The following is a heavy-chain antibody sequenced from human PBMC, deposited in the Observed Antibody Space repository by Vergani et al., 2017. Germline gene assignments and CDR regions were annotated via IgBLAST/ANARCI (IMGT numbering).Heavy chain of an antibody. J-gene: IGHJ4*02. D-gene: IGHD2-2*01. CDR3: AKDQHPYQLEIGPDY. V-gene: IGHV3-9*01. CDR1: GFTFDDYA. CDR2: ISWNSGSI. Sequence: EVQLVESGGGLVQPGRSLRLSCAASGFTFDDYAMHWVRQAPGKGLEWVSGISWNSGSIGYADSVKGRFTISRDNAKNSLYLQMNSLRAEDTALYYCAKDQHPYQLEIGPDYWGQGTLVTVSS.